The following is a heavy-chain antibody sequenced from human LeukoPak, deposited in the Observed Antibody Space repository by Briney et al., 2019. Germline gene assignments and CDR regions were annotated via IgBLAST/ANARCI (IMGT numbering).Heavy chain of an antibody. J-gene: IGHJ6*03. Sequence: SETLSLTCTVSGYSISSGYYWGWIRQPPGKGLEWIGSIYHSGSTYYNPSLKSRVTISVDTSKNQFSLKLSSVTAADTAVYYCARECVVGATNYYYYYYMDVWGKGTTVTISS. CDR1: GYSISSGYY. CDR3: ARECVVGATNYYYYYYMDV. D-gene: IGHD1-26*01. CDR2: IYHSGST. V-gene: IGHV4-38-2*02.